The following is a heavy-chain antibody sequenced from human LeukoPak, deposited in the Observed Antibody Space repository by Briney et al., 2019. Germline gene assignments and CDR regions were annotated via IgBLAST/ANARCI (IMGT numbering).Heavy chain of an antibody. CDR3: ATDYGDLRQDGYYYYGMDV. CDR2: INTNTRNP. CDR1: GYTFTSYA. J-gene: IGHJ6*02. D-gene: IGHD4-17*01. V-gene: IGHV7-4-1*02. Sequence: ASVKVSCKASGYTFTSYAMNWVRQAPGQGLEWMGWINTNTRNPTYAQGFTGRFVFSLDTSVSTAYLQISSLKAEDTAVYYCATDYGDLRQDGYYYYGMDVWGQGTTVTVSS.